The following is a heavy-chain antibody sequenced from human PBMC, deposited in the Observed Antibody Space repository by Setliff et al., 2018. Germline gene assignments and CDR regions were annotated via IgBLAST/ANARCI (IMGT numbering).Heavy chain of an antibody. V-gene: IGHV4-34*01. J-gene: IGHJ4*02. CDR2: IN. Sequence: SETLSLTCTVYGVSLSDYYWGWVRQSPGXXLXWIGEINHXXSLEGRISISVDTSKRQFSLKLSSVTAADMAVYYCRFWSGYYKNDYWAQGTVVTVSS. CDR1: GVSLSDYY. D-gene: IGHD3-3*01. CDR3: RFWSGYYKNDY.